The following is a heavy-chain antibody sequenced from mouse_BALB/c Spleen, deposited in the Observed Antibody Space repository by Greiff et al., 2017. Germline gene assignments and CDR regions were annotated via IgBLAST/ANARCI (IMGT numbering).Heavy chain of an antibody. CDR1: GYSFTGYY. D-gene: IGHD2-1*01. V-gene: IGHV1S34*01. CDR2: ISCYNGAT. CDR3: ARLGGNYRLYYAMDY. Sequence: LVKTGASVKISCKASGYSFTGYYMHWVKQSHGKSLEWIGYISCYNGATSYNQKFKGKATFTVDTSSSTAYMQFNSLTSEDSAVYYCARLGGNYRLYYAMDYWGQGTSVTVSS. J-gene: IGHJ4*01.